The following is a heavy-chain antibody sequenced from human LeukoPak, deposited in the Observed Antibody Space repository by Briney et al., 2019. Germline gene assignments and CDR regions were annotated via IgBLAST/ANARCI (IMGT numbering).Heavy chain of an antibody. CDR3: ARDHLSGIAVAGDY. CDR2: IYYSGST. Sequence: SETLSLTCTVSGGSVSSGSYYWSWIRQPPGKGLEWIGYIYYSGSTNYNPSLKSRVTISVDTSKNQFSLELSSVTAADTAVYYCARDHLSGIAVAGDYWGQGTLVTVSS. CDR1: GGSVSSGSYY. D-gene: IGHD6-19*01. V-gene: IGHV4-61*01. J-gene: IGHJ4*02.